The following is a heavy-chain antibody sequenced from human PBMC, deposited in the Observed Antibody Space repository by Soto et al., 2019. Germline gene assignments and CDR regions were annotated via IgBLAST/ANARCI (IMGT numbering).Heavy chain of an antibody. V-gene: IGHV3-23*01. CDR2: ISGSGGST. CDR3: AKDMKGSGYDSGYYYYMDV. D-gene: IGHD5-12*01. CDR1: GLTFSSYA. Sequence: PGGSLRLSCAASGLTFSSYAMSWVRQAPGKGLEWVSAISGSGGSTYYADSVEGRFTISRDNSKNTLYLQMNSLRAEDTAVYYCAKDMKGSGYDSGYYYYMDVWGKGTTVTVSS. J-gene: IGHJ6*03.